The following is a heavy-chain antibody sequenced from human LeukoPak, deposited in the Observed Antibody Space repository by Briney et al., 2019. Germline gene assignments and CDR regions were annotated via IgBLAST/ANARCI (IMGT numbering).Heavy chain of an antibody. D-gene: IGHD3-10*01. CDR3: ARGNMVRGVTIDY. J-gene: IGHJ4*02. V-gene: IGHV4-34*01. Sequence: SETLSLTCAVYGGTFSGYYWSWIRQPPGKGLEWIGEINHSGSTNYNPSLKSRVTISVDTSKNQFSLKLSSVTAADAAVYYCARGNMVRGVTIDYWGQGTLVTVSS. CDR2: INHSGST. CDR1: GGTFSGYY.